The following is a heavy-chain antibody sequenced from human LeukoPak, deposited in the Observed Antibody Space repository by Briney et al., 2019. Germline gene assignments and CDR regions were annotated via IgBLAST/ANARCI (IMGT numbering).Heavy chain of an antibody. CDR1: GGSLEGCY. D-gene: IGHD3-10*01. V-gene: IGHV4-34*01. Sequence: SETLSLTCAVYGGSLEGCYWSWLRQPPGKGLEWIGEINHSGSTNYNPSLKSRVTISVDTSKNQFSLKLSSVTAADTAVYYCASYSDPTRGAFDIWGQGTMVTVSS. CDR2: INHSGST. CDR3: ASYSDPTRGAFDI. J-gene: IGHJ3*02.